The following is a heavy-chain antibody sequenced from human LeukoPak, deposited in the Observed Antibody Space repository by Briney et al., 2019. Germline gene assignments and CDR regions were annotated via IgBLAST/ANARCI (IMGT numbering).Heavy chain of an antibody. Sequence: SETLSLTCTVSGGSISSSSYYWGWIRQPPGKGLEWIGSIYYSGSTYYNPSLKSRVTISVDTSKNQFSLKLTSVTAADTAVYYCAKNGQSGFSFDPWGQGTLVTVSS. V-gene: IGHV4-39*01. J-gene: IGHJ5*02. CDR3: AKNGQSGFSFDP. D-gene: IGHD1-26*01. CDR2: IYYSGST. CDR1: GGSISSSSYY.